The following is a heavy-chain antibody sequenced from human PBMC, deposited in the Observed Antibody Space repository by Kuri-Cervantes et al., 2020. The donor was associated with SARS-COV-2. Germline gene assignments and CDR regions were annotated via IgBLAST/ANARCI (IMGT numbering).Heavy chain of an antibody. CDR3: ARDLVGIGELSWGFDY. CDR2: ISSSTSTK. CDR1: TITFSECR. J-gene: IGHJ4*02. D-gene: IGHD3-10*01. Sequence: GGSLRLSCAASTITFSECRMSRVRQAPGKGLEWVSDISSSTSTKYYVGSVKGQFTICRDKARRSLYLQMNSLRAEDTAVYYCARDLVGIGELSWGFDYWGQGTLVTVSS. V-gene: IGHV3-48*01.